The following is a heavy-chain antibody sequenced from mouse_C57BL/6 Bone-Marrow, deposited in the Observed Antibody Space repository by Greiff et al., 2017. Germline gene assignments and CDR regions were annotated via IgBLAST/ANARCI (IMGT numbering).Heavy chain of an antibody. CDR1: GFNIKDDY. D-gene: IGHD2-3*01. V-gene: IGHV14-4*01. Sequence: DVKLQESGAELVRPGASVKLSCTASGFNIKDDYMHWVKQRPEQGLEWIGWIDPENGDTEYASKFQGKATITADTSSNTAYLQLSSLTSEDTAVYYCTTSYDGYSSWFAYWGQGTLVTVSA. CDR3: TTSYDGYSSWFAY. CDR2: IDPENGDT. J-gene: IGHJ3*01.